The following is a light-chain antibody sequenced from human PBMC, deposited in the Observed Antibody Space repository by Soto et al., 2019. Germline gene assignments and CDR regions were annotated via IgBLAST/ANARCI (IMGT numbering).Light chain of an antibody. CDR2: GAS. Sequence: EIVMTQSPATLSVSPGERATLSCRASQSVSSNLAWYQQKPGQAPRLLIYGASTRATGIPVRFSGSGSGTEFTLTISSLQSEDFAVYYCQQYNKWPPGLTFGGGTKVEIK. CDR3: QQYNKWPPGLT. V-gene: IGKV3-15*01. CDR1: QSVSSN. J-gene: IGKJ4*01.